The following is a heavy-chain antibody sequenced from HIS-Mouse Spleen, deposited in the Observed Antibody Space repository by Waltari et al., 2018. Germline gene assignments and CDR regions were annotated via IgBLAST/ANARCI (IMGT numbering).Heavy chain of an antibody. CDR2: IKPSGGST. CDR1: GYTFTSYY. CDR3: GRHLTVGATAVDI. D-gene: IGHD1-26*01. Sequence: QVQLVQSGAEVKKPGASVKVSCKASGYTFTSYYMHWVRQGPGQGLEWMGIIKPSGGSTSYAQKFQGRVNIPTYPATSTVYMALSSMRSEDTAVYYFGRHLTVGATAVDIWGQGTIFTVS. J-gene: IGHJ3*02. V-gene: IGHV1-46*03.